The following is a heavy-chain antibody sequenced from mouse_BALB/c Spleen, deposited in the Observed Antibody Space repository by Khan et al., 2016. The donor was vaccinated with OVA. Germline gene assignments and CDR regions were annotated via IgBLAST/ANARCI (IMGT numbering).Heavy chain of an antibody. Sequence: QVQLKQSGPGLVSPSQSLSITCTVSGFSLSRYNIHWVRQPPGKGLEWLGMIWGGGGTDYNSTLKSRLSIRKDNSKSQVFLKMNSLQTDDTAMYYCARAYYRYYGYYAMDYWGQGTSVTVSS. J-gene: IGHJ4*01. CDR2: IWGGGGT. CDR3: ARAYYRYYGYYAMDY. CDR1: GFSLSRYN. V-gene: IGHV2-6-4*01. D-gene: IGHD2-14*01.